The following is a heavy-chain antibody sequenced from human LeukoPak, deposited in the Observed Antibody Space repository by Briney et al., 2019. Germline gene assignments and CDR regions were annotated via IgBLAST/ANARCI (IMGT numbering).Heavy chain of an antibody. Sequence: PSQTLSLTCTVSGGSITSGSYFWSWIRQPAGKGLEWIGRIYTSGSTNYNPSLKSRVTILVDTSKNQLSLKLSSVTAADTAVYYCARDERDSSPGAFDIWGQGTMVTVSS. CDR1: GGSITSGSYF. CDR3: ARDERDSSPGAFDI. D-gene: IGHD2/OR15-2a*01. J-gene: IGHJ3*02. V-gene: IGHV4-61*02. CDR2: IYTSGST.